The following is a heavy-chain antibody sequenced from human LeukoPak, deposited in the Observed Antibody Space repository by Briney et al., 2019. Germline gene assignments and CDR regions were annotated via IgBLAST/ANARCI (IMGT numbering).Heavy chain of an antibody. J-gene: IGHJ5*02. Sequence: GASVKVSCKASGYPFTSYYINWVRQAPGQGLEWMGWISVYNGDTNYAQNFQGRVTMTTDTSTDTAYMELRSPRYDDTAVYYCARDGLSYTNPNNWFDPWGQGTLVTVSS. CDR1: GYPFTSYY. D-gene: IGHD2-2*02. CDR2: ISVYNGDT. V-gene: IGHV1-18*01. CDR3: ARDGLSYTNPNNWFDP.